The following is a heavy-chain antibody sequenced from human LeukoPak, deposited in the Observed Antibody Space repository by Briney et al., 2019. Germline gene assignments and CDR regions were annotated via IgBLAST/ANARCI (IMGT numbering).Heavy chain of an antibody. D-gene: IGHD5-24*01. V-gene: IGHV4-39*01. CDR3: VRHVSTNKGYFDS. Sequence: PSETLSLTCTVSGGSINSHSYYWGWIRQPPGKGLEWIGSVYYDGTSYSNPSLQSRAAVFVDTSRDQFSLDLSFVTAADTALYYCVRHVSTNKGYFDSCGQGTLVSVSS. J-gene: IGHJ4*02. CDR2: VYYDGTS. CDR1: GGSINSHSYY.